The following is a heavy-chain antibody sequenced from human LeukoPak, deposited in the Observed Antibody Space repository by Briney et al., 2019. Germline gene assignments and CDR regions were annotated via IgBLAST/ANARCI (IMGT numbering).Heavy chain of an antibody. CDR3: ARESLLYNWFDP. J-gene: IGHJ5*02. CDR1: GGSISSSSYY. V-gene: IGHV4-39*07. D-gene: IGHD1-26*01. CDR2: IYYSGST. Sequence: SETLSLTCTVSGGSISSSSYYWGWIRQPPGKGLEWIGSIYYSGSTYYNPSLQSRVTISVDRSKNQFSLKLSSVTAADTAVYYCARESLLYNWFDPWGQGTLVTVSS.